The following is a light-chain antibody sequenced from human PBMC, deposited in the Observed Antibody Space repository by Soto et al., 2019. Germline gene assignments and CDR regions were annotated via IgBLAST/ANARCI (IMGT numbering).Light chain of an antibody. CDR1: QSISSC. J-gene: IGKJ2*01. Sequence: DIQMTQSPSNLSASVGDRVTITCRASQSISSCLAWYQKKPGKAHKLLIYKASSLESGVPSRFSGSGSGTEFTLTISSLQPDDFATYYCQQYNSYLYTFGQGTKLEIK. CDR2: KAS. CDR3: QQYNSYLYT. V-gene: IGKV1-5*03.